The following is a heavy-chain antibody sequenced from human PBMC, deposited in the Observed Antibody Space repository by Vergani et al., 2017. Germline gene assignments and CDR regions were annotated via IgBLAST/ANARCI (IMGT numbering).Heavy chain of an antibody. Sequence: EVQLVESGGGLVQPGGSLRLSCAASGFTFSSYAMSWVRQAPGKGLEWVSYISSSSSTIYYADSVKGRFTISRDNAKNSLYLQMNSLRAEDTAVYYCARGLWFGEFDYWGQGTLVTVSS. CDR1: GFTFSSYA. CDR2: ISSSSSTI. J-gene: IGHJ4*02. V-gene: IGHV3-48*01. CDR3: ARGLWFGEFDY. D-gene: IGHD3-10*01.